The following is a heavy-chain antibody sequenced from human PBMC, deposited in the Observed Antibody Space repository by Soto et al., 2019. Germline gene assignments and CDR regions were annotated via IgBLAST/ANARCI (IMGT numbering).Heavy chain of an antibody. CDR3: ARERIAAAGTLDY. CDR2: IYYSGST. CDR1: GGSVSSGSYY. D-gene: IGHD6-13*01. Sequence: SETLSLTCTVSGGSVSSGSYYWSWIRQPPGKGLEWIGYIYYSGSTNYNPSLKSRVTISVDTSKNQFSLKLSSVPAADTAVYYCARERIAAAGTLDYWGQGTLVTVSS. J-gene: IGHJ4*02. V-gene: IGHV4-61*01.